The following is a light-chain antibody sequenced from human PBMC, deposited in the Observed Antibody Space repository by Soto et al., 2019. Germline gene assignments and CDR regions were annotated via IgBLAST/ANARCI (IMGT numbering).Light chain of an antibody. J-gene: IGKJ4*01. CDR3: MPSVQFPRS. V-gene: IGKV2D-29*01. Sequence: DIVLTQTPLSLSVTPGQPASISCKSSQSLLGSDGMTYLSWYLQKPGHPPQLLIFEGSNHFSGVSDRFSGSGSQPDLTLKISPVDAEHGGFYYCMPSVQFPRSFGGGAKVDIK. CDR2: EGS. CDR1: QSLLGSDGMTY.